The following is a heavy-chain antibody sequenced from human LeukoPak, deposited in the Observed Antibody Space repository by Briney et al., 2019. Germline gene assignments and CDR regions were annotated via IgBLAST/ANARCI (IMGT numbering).Heavy chain of an antibody. CDR3: ARGTMVYYFYYMDV. CDR1: GGSISSSSYY. Sequence: PSETLSLTCTVSGGSISSSSYYWDWIRQPPGKGLEWMGSIYYSGSTFYTPSLKSRVTISVDTSKNQCSLKLSSLTAADTAVYYCARGTMVYYFYYMDVWGKGTTVTVSS. V-gene: IGHV4-39*07. D-gene: IGHD3-10*01. CDR2: IYYSGST. J-gene: IGHJ6*03.